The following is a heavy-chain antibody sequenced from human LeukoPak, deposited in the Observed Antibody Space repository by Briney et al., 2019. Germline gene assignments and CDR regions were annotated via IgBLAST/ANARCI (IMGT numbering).Heavy chain of an antibody. V-gene: IGHV3-7*01. D-gene: IGHD2-21*01. Sequence: GGSLRLSCAASGFTFSSYWMSWVRQAPGKGLEWVANIKQDGSEKYYVDSVKGRFTISRDNAKNSLYLQMNSLRAEDTAVYYCAKDQGVYGILWWPGYWGQGTLVTVSS. CDR3: AKDQGVYGILWWPGY. CDR1: GFTFSSYW. CDR2: IKQDGSEK. J-gene: IGHJ4*02.